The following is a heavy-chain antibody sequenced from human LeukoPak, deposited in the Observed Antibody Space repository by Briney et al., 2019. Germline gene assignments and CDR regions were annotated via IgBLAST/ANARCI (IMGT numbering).Heavy chain of an antibody. CDR2: ISAYNGNT. J-gene: IGHJ4*02. Sequence: GASVRVSCKASGYTFTSYGISWVRQAPGQGLEWMGWISAYNGNTNYAQKLQGRVTMTTDTSTSTAYMELRSLRSDDTAVYYCARDRIAARPSEFDYWGQGTLVTVSA. CDR1: GYTFTSYG. CDR3: ARDRIAARPSEFDY. V-gene: IGHV1-18*01. D-gene: IGHD6-6*01.